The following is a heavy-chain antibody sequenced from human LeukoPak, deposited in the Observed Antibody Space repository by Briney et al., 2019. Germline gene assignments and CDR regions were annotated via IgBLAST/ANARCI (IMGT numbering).Heavy chain of an antibody. V-gene: IGHV1-58*02. CDR1: GFTFTSSA. Sequence: SVKVSCKASGFTFTSSAMQWVRQARGQRLEWIGWIVVGSGNTNYAQKFQERVTITRDMSTSTAYMELSSLRSEDTAVYYCARDYGSGSYRYYFDYWGQGTLVTVSS. J-gene: IGHJ4*02. CDR3: ARDYGSGSYRYYFDY. CDR2: IVVGSGNT. D-gene: IGHD3-10*01.